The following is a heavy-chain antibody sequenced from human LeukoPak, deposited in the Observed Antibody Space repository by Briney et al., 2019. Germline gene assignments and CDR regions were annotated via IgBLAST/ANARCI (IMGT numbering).Heavy chain of an antibody. D-gene: IGHD1-1*01. CDR1: GFNFSSYA. J-gene: IGHJ3*02. V-gene: IGHV3-21*05. CDR2: IFSSSIYT. CDR3: ARAGSGEGALDI. Sequence: NPGGSLRLSRAGSGFNFSSYAMNWLRPAPGRGLEWVSYIFSSSIYTNDGDSVKGLFTISSDNAESSLFLQMSSLKAEDTAVYYCARAGSGEGALDIWGRGTLVTVS.